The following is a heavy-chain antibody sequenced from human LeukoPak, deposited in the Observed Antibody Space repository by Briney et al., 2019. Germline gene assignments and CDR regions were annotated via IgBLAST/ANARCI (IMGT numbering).Heavy chain of an antibody. CDR2: IYYSGST. J-gene: IGHJ6*02. Sequence: SETLSLTCTVSGGSISSSSYYWGWIRQPPGKGLEWIGSIYYSGSTYYNPSLKSRVTISVGTSKNQFSLKLSSVTAADTAVYYCARRSLDYYYYGMDVWGQGTTVTVSS. V-gene: IGHV4-39*01. CDR1: GGSISSSSYY. CDR3: ARRSLDYYYYGMDV.